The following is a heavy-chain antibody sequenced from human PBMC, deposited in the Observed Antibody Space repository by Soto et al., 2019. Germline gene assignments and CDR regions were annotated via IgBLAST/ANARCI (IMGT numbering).Heavy chain of an antibody. J-gene: IGHJ5*02. V-gene: IGHV3-7*01. CDR1: GFTFSSYW. CDR2: IKQDGSEK. D-gene: IGHD3-16*01. Sequence: EVQLVESGGGLVQPGGSLRLSCAASGFTFSSYWMSWVRQAPGKGLEWVANIKQDGSEKYYVDSVKGRFTISRDNAKNSLYLQMNSLRAEDTAVYYCVRLSEDQGDYWFDPWGQGTLVTVSS. CDR3: VRLSEDQGDYWFDP.